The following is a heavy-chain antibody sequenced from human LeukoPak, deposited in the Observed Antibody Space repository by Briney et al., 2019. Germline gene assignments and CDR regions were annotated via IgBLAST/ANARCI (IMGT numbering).Heavy chain of an antibody. Sequence: GGSLRLSCAASGFTFSDYYMSWIRQAPGKGLEWVSYISSSGSTIYYADSVKGRFTISRDNAKNSLYLQMNSLRAEDTAVYYCARVKEYIVVVTAIHGWFDPWGQGTLVTVPS. CDR2: ISSSGSTI. J-gene: IGHJ5*02. D-gene: IGHD2-21*02. CDR3: ARVKEYIVVVTAIHGWFDP. CDR1: GFTFSDYY. V-gene: IGHV3-11*01.